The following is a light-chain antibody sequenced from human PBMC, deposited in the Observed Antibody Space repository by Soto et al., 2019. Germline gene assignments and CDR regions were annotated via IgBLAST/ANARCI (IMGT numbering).Light chain of an antibody. CDR1: QSVSSN. CDR3: QQFNNWPWT. Sequence: EIVLKQSPCTLSLSPGERATLYCRASQSVSSNLAWYQQKPGQAPRLLIYGASTRATGIPARFSGSGSGTEFTLTISSLQSEDFAVYYCQQFNNWPWTFGQGTKVDI. CDR2: GAS. V-gene: IGKV3-15*01. J-gene: IGKJ1*01.